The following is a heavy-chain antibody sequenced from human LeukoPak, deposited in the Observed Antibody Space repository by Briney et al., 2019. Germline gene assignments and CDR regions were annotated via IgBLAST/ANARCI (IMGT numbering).Heavy chain of an antibody. D-gene: IGHD6-13*01. CDR2: IYPGDSDT. Sequence: KCGESLKISCQGSGSSFTSYWIGWVRQLPGKGLEWMGIIYPGDSDTRYSPSFQGQVTISADKSISTAYLQWSSLKASDAAMYYCARQRQLNYYYYMDVWGKGTTVTVSS. V-gene: IGHV5-51*01. J-gene: IGHJ6*03. CDR1: GSSFTSYW. CDR3: ARQRQLNYYYYMDV.